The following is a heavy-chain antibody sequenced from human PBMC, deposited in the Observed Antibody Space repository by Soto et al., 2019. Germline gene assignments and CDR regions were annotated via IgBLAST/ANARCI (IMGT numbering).Heavy chain of an antibody. CDR1: GFTFTSSA. J-gene: IGHJ6*03. CDR2: IVVGSGNT. V-gene: IGHV1-58*02. Sequence: ASVKVSCKASGFTFTSSATQWVRQARGQRLEWIGWIVVGSGNTNYAQKFQERVTITRDMSTSTAYMELSSLRSEDTAVYYCAAEALRSDFWSGYSGLGDYYMDVWG. CDR3: AAEALRSDFWSGYSGLGDYYMDV. D-gene: IGHD3-3*01.